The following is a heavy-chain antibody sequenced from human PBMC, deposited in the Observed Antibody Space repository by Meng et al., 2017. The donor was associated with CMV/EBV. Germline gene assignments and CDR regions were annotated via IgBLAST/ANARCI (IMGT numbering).Heavy chain of an antibody. Sequence: GGSLRLSCAASGFTFDDYGMSWVRQAPGKGLEWVAFIRYDGSNKYYADSVKGRFTISRDNAKNSLYLQMNSLRAEDTAVYYCARVAFLPPYCGGDCSAHYYFDYWGQGTLVTVSS. CDR1: GFTFDDYG. CDR3: ARVAFLPPYCGGDCSAHYYFDY. CDR2: IRYDGSNK. V-gene: IGHV3-30*02. D-gene: IGHD2-21*01. J-gene: IGHJ4*02.